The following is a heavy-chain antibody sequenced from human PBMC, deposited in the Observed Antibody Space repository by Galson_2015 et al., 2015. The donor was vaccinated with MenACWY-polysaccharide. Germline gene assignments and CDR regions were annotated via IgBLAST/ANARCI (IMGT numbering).Heavy chain of an antibody. CDR2: INADGRAT. V-gene: IGHV3-74*01. Sequence: LRLSCAASGFSFSTFWMHWVRHAPGKGLVWVSRINADGRATGYADSVRGRFTISRDNAKNTLYLEMNSLRAEDTAVYYCTKAGAKYCSGSSCYFNWFDPWGQGTLVTVSS. CDR3: TKAGAKYCSGSSCYFNWFDP. D-gene: IGHD2-15*01. J-gene: IGHJ5*02. CDR1: GFSFSTFW.